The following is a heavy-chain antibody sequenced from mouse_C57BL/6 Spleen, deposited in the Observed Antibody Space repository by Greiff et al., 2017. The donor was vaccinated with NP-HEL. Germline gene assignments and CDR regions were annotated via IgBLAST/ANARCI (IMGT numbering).Heavy chain of an antibody. Sequence: QVQLQQPGAELVMPGASVKLSCKASGYTFTSYWMHWVKQRPGQGLEWIGEIDPSDSYTNYNQKFKGKSTLTVDKSSSTAYMQLSSLTSEDSAVYYCARDVLPYFDYWGQGTTLTVSS. D-gene: IGHD1-1*01. J-gene: IGHJ2*01. CDR1: GYTFTSYW. V-gene: IGHV1-69*01. CDR3: ARDVLPYFDY. CDR2: IDPSDSYT.